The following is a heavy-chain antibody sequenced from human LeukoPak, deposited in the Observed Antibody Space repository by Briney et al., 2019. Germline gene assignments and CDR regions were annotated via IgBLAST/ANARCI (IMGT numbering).Heavy chain of an antibody. V-gene: IGHV3-23*01. CDR2: ISGSGGST. J-gene: IGHJ4*02. CDR1: GFTFSSYA. Sequence: GGSLRLSCAASGFTFSSYAMSWVRQAPGKGLEWVSAISGSGGSTYYADSVKGRFTISKDNSKNTLYLQMNSLRAEDTAVYYCAKDYSQWPALDYWGQGTLVTVSS. CDR3: AKDYSQWPALDY. D-gene: IGHD6-19*01.